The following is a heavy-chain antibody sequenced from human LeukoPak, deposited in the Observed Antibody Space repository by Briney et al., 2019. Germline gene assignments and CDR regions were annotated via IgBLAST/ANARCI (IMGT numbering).Heavy chain of an antibody. J-gene: IGHJ4*01. V-gene: IGHV1-69*13. CDR2: IIPIFGTA. CDR3: ARESPQGGLDY. Sequence: GASAKVSCKASGGTFSSYSISWVRQAPGQGLEVMGWIIPIFGTANYAQKFQGRVTITADEPTSTAYMELSSLRSEDTAVYYCARESPQGGLDYSGHGTLVTVSS. CDR1: GGTFSSYS. D-gene: IGHD3-16*01.